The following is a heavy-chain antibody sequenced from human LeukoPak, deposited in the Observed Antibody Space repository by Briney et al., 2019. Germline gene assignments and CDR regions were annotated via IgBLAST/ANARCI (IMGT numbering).Heavy chain of an antibody. Sequence: GGSLRLSCAASGFTLSSYGMHWVRQAPGKGLEWVAVISYDGSNKYYADSVKGRFAISRDKSKNTLHLQMNSLRAEDAAVYFCAREASSGLGAFDVWSQGTMVTVSS. D-gene: IGHD3-22*01. CDR2: ISYDGSNK. V-gene: IGHV3-30*03. J-gene: IGHJ3*01. CDR1: GFTLSSYG. CDR3: AREASSGLGAFDV.